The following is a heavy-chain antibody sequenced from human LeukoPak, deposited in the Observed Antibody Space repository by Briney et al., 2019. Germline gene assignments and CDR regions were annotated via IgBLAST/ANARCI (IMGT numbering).Heavy chain of an antibody. Sequence: ASVKVSCKASGYTFTSYDINWVRQATGQGLEWMGWMNPNSGNTGYAQKFQGRVTITRDTSASTAYMELRSEDTAVYYCARMYYYDSSGYYPLFDYWGQGTLVTVSS. V-gene: IGHV1-8*03. J-gene: IGHJ4*02. CDR2: MNPNSGNT. CDR3: ARMYYYDSSGYYPLFDY. CDR1: GYTFTSYD. D-gene: IGHD3-22*01.